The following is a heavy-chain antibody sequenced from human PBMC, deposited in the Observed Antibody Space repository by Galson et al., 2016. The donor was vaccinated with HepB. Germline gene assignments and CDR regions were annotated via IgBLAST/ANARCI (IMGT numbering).Heavy chain of an antibody. D-gene: IGHD3-16*01. Sequence: ETLSLTCTVSGASLSSGAYHWAWIRQPAGKGLEWMGHPYYGEGTRYNPSLEGRGTISIDPSTNQLLLTLTSVTAADTAVYYCGTYLVGHGGTGYWGQGTPVTVSP. CDR3: GTYLVGHGGTGY. J-gene: IGHJ4*02. V-gene: IGHV4-61*08. CDR2: PYYGEGT. CDR1: GASLSSGAYH.